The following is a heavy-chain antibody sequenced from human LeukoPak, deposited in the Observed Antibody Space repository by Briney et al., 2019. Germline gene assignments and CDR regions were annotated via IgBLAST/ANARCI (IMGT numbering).Heavy chain of an antibody. Sequence: GGSLRLSCAASGFTFSGSAIHWVRQAPEKGLEWVGRIRREGNNYATSYSEAVKCRFTSSRDDSQDGAYLQMNSLKTEDTVIYYCSRLLDAFDIWGQGTMLTVSS. V-gene: IGHV3-73*01. CDR3: SRLLDAFDI. J-gene: IGHJ3*02. CDR1: GFTFSGSA. CDR2: IRREGNNYAT.